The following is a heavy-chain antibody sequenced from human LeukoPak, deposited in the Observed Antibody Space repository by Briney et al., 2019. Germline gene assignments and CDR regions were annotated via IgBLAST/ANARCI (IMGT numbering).Heavy chain of an antibody. J-gene: IGHJ4*02. D-gene: IGHD2/OR15-2a*01. V-gene: IGHV3-74*01. Sequence: GSLSLSCAASGFSFTGYYRHWVRQAPGKGLVWISRINIDASAKTYPYLEKGRSTTARNNAKHFSHMQINGLAAEDTAVYYCARVRVDGYSTSFDYWGQGSLVTVSS. CDR1: GFSFTGYY. CDR3: ARVRVDGYSTSFDY. CDR2: INIDASAK.